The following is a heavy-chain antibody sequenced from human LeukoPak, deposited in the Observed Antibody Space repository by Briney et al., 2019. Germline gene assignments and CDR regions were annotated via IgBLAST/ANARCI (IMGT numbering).Heavy chain of an antibody. Sequence: SETLSLTCNVSGGSITNGNYYWGWIRQPPGKGLEWIGSVYFSGSTYNNPSLKSRVTISIDTSKNQFSLKLSSVTAADTAVYYCARWGSSSWQFDFWGQGTLHTVSS. CDR2: VYFSGST. CDR3: ARWGSSSWQFDF. J-gene: IGHJ4*02. V-gene: IGHV4-39*07. D-gene: IGHD6-13*01. CDR1: GGSITNGNYY.